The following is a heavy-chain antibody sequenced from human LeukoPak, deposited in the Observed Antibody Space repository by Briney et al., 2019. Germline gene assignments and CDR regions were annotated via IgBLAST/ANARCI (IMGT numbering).Heavy chain of an antibody. D-gene: IGHD3-22*01. J-gene: IGHJ4*02. CDR2: IIPIFGTA. CDR3: ARGSSGYYYEYYFDY. V-gene: IGHV1-69*13. CDR1: EGTFSSYA. Sequence: SVKVSCKASEGTFSSYAISWVRQAPGQGLEWMGGIIPIFGTANYAQKFQGRVTITADESTSTAYMELSSLRSEDTAVYYCARGSSGYYYEYYFDYWGQGTLVTVSS.